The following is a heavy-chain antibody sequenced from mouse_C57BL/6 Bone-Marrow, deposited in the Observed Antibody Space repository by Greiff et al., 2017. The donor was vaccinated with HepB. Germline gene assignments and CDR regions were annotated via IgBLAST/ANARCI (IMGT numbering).Heavy chain of an antibody. V-gene: IGHV1-22*01. CDR2: INPNNGGT. CDR1: GYTFTVYN. CDR3: ARSVLPNWVDY. J-gene: IGHJ2*01. Sequence: VQLQQSGPELVKPGASVKMSCKASGYTFTVYNMHWVKQSHGKSLEWIGYINPNNGGTSYNQKFKGKATLTVNKSSSTAYMELRSLTSEDSAVYYCARSVLPNWVDYWGQGTTLTVSS. D-gene: IGHD4-1*01.